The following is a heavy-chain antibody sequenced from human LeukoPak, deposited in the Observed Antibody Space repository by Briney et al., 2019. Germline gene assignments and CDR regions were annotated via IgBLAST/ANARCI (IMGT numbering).Heavy chain of an antibody. J-gene: IGHJ3*02. CDR2: VNPNGGGT. Sequence: ASVKDSCNASGYTFTGYYMHWVRLAPGQGHGWMGWVNPNGGGTNSAQKYQGRVGMTRATSISTASMELNRLGSDDTAVYYCARSRYYDILTGYYSSAFDIWGQRTMVTVSS. CDR3: ARSRYYDILTGYYSSAFDI. V-gene: IGHV1-2*02. CDR1: GYTFTGYY. D-gene: IGHD3-9*01.